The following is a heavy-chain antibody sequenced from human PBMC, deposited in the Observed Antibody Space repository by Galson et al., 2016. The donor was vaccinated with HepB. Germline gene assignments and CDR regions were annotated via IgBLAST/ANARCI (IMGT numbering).Heavy chain of an antibody. D-gene: IGHD3-3*01. J-gene: IGHJ4*02. Sequence: SVKVSCKASGYTFTDYYIHWVRQAPGQGLEWMGWINPHSGGTHSTQKFQGRLTMTRDASINTAYLELNRLTSDDTAVYFCARDGQNDGFWSGLFFDYWGQGTLVTVSS. CDR1: GYTFTDYY. CDR2: INPHSGGT. V-gene: IGHV1-2*02. CDR3: ARDGQNDGFWSGLFFDY.